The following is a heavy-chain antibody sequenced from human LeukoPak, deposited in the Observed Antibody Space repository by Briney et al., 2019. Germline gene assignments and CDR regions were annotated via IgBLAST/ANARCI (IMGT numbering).Heavy chain of an antibody. CDR1: GGTFSSYA. CDR3: ARDRYYYDSSGYPFDY. CDR2: IIPILGIA. Sequence: GASVKVSCKASGGTFSSYAISWVRQAPGQGLEWMGRIIPILGIANYAQKFQGRVTITADKSTSTAYMELSSLRSEDTAVYYCARDRYYYDSSGYPFDYWGQGTLVTVSS. J-gene: IGHJ4*02. V-gene: IGHV1-69*04. D-gene: IGHD3-22*01.